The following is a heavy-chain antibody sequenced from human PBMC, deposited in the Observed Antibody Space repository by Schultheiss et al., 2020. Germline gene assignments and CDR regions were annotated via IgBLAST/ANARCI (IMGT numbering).Heavy chain of an antibody. CDR1: GFTFSSYE. V-gene: IGHV3-48*03. CDR3: ARDQSVPGSSGPYYYGMDV. D-gene: IGHD6-19*01. J-gene: IGHJ6*04. CDR2: ISSSGSTI. Sequence: GGSLRLSCAASGFTFSSYEMNWVRQAPGKGLEWVSYISSSGSTIYYADSVKGRFTISRDNAKNSLYLQMNSLRAEDTAVYYCARDQSVPGSSGPYYYGMDVWGKGTTVTVSS.